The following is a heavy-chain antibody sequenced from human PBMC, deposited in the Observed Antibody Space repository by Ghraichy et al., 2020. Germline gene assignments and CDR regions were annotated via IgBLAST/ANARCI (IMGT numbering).Heavy chain of an antibody. Sequence: GGSLRLSCAASGFTFSSYGMHWVRQAPGKGLEWVAFIRYDGSNKYYADSVKGRFTISRDNSKNTLSLQMNSLRAEDTAVYYCAGYCSGGSCYPFYYYAMDVWGQGTAVTVS. CDR1: GFTFSSYG. V-gene: IGHV3-30*02. J-gene: IGHJ6*02. D-gene: IGHD2-15*01. CDR2: IRYDGSNK. CDR3: AGYCSGGSCYPFYYYAMDV.